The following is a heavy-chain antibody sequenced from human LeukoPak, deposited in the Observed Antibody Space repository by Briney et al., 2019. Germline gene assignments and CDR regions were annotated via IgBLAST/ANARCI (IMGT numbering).Heavy chain of an antibody. CDR3: AKDRREYSYGSFDY. Sequence: PGRSLRLSCAASGFTFSSYGMHWVRQAPGKGLEWVAVISYDGSNKYYADSVKGRFTISRDNSKNTLYLQMNSLRAEDTAVYYCAKDRREYSYGSFDYWGLGTLVTVSS. D-gene: IGHD5-18*01. J-gene: IGHJ4*02. V-gene: IGHV3-30*18. CDR2: ISYDGSNK. CDR1: GFTFSSYG.